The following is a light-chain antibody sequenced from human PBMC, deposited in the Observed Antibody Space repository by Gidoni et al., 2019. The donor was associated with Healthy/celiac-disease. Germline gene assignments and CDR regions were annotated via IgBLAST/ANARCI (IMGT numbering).Light chain of an antibody. Sequence: DIKMTQSPSSLSASVGDRVTITCLASQSISSYLNWYQQKPGKAPKLLIYAASSLQSGVPSRFSGSGSGTDFTLTISSLQPEDFATYYCQQSYSTPITFGQGTRLEIK. CDR2: AAS. CDR1: QSISSY. CDR3: QQSYSTPIT. J-gene: IGKJ5*01. V-gene: IGKV1-39*01.